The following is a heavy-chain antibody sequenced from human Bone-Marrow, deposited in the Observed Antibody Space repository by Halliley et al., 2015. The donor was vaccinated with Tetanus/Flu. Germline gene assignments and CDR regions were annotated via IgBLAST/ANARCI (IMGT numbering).Heavy chain of an antibody. V-gene: IGHV4-59*08. J-gene: IGHJ2*01. CDR1: GGSISGYY. CDR3: ARHSSGLCENWYFDL. D-gene: IGHD6-19*01. CDR2: IYYSGST. Sequence: TLSLTCTVFGGSISGYYYSWIRQPPGKGLEWIGYIYYSGSTNYNPSLKSRVTISLDTSKNQFSLKLSSVTAADTAVYYCARHSSGLCENWYFDLWGRGTLVTVSS.